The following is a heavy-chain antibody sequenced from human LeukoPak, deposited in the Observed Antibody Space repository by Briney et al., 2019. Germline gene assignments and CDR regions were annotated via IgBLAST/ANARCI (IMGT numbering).Heavy chain of an antibody. V-gene: IGHV3-9*01. D-gene: IGHD3-10*01. CDR2: ISWNSGSI. J-gene: IGHJ4*02. CDR3: AKGQWFGEFYFDY. Sequence: GGSLRLSCAASGFTFDDYAMHWVRQAPGKGLEWVSGISWNSGSIGYADSVKGRFTISRDNAKNSLYLQMNSLRAEDTALYYCAKGQWFGEFYFDYWGQGTLVTVSS. CDR1: GFTFDDYA.